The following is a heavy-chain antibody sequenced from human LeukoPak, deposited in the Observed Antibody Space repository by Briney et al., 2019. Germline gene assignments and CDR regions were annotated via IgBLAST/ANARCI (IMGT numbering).Heavy chain of an antibody. CDR1: GFTFSSYA. D-gene: IGHD1-1*01. CDR2: ISGSGGST. V-gene: IGHV3-23*01. Sequence: PGGSLRLSCAASGFTFSSYAMSWVRQAPGKGLEWVSAISGSGGSTYYADSVKGRFTISRDNSKNTLYLQTNSLRAEDTAVYYCAKAPGRGTFHFDYWGQGTLVTVSS. CDR3: AKAPGRGTFHFDY. J-gene: IGHJ4*02.